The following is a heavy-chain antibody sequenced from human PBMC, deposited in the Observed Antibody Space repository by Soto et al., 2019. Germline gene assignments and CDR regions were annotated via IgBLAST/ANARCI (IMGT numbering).Heavy chain of an antibody. CDR1: GGTFSSYA. CDR3: AREGGGNSHDAFDI. V-gene: IGHV1-69*13. J-gene: IGHJ3*02. CDR2: IIPIFGTA. Sequence: ASVKVSCKASGGTFSSYAISWVRQAPGQGLEWMRGIIPIFGTANYAQKFQGRVTITADESTSTAYMELSSLRSEDTAVYYCAREGGGNSHDAFDIWGQGTMVTVS. D-gene: IGHD2-21*02.